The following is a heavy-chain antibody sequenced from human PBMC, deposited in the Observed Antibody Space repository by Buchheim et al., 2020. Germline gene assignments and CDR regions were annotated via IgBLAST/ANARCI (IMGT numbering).Heavy chain of an antibody. V-gene: IGHV3-48*04. CDR2: ISSSSGSTI. CDR1: GFTFRIYS. D-gene: IGHD4-11*01. Sequence: EVQLVESGGGLVQPGGSLRLSCAASGFTFRIYSMSWVRQAPGKGLEWVSYISSSSGSTIYYADSVKGRFTISRGNAKNSLVLQMNSLRADDTAVDYCATYSDSIPYWGQGTL. CDR3: ATYSDSIPY. J-gene: IGHJ4*02.